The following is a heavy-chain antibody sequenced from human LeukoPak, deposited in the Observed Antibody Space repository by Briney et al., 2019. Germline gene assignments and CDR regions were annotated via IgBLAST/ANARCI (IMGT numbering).Heavy chain of an antibody. CDR1: GFPFNTYA. D-gene: IGHD2-15*01. CDR2: ISSNGDNT. Sequence: GGSLRLSCSASGFPFNTYAIHWVRQAPGKGLEYVAGISSNGDNTDFADSAKGRFTISRDNSKSTLFLQMNSLRAEDTAVYFCTRDSALLGVSFDLWGQGTVVTVSS. CDR3: TRDSALLGVSFDL. J-gene: IGHJ3*01. V-gene: IGHV3-64D*06.